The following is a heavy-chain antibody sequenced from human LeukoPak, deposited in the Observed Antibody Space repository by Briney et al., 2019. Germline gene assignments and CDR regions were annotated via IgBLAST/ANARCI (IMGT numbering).Heavy chain of an antibody. CDR1: GFTFSSYW. D-gene: IGHD2-2*01. V-gene: IGHV3-74*01. Sequence: PGGSLRLSCVASGFTFSSYWMHWVRQAPGKGLVWVSRINSDGSSTSYADSVKGRFTISRDNAKNTLYLQMNSLRAEDTAVYYCARVPGGNSYYYMDVWGKGTTVTVSS. J-gene: IGHJ6*03. CDR3: ARVPGGNSYYYMDV. CDR2: INSDGSST.